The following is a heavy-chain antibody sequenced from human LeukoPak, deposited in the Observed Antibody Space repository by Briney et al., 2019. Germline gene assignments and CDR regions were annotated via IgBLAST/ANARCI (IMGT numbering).Heavy chain of an antibody. Sequence: TGGSLRLSCAASGFTFSSYAMNWVRQAPGKGQEWVSHISSGSTTIYYAESVKGRFTISRDNAKNSLYLQMNSLRAEDTAVYYCARGRENIGDWGQGTLVTVSS. CDR3: ARGRENIGD. CDR1: GFTFSSYA. D-gene: IGHD3-16*01. J-gene: IGHJ4*02. CDR2: ISSGSTTI. V-gene: IGHV3-48*04.